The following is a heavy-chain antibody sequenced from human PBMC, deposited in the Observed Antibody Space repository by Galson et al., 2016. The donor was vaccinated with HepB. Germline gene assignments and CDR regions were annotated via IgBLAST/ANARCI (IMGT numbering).Heavy chain of an antibody. CDR2: IYAGGNT. Sequence: SLRLSCAVSGFTVSDNHVSWVRQAPGKGLECVSVIYAGGNTYYADSVEGRFTISRDNSKNTVYLQMNSLRAEDTGVYYCLGAGGYPHYEGQGSLVTVSS. J-gene: IGHJ4*02. CDR1: GFTVSDNH. CDR3: LGAGGYPHY. V-gene: IGHV3-66*01. D-gene: IGHD1-26*01.